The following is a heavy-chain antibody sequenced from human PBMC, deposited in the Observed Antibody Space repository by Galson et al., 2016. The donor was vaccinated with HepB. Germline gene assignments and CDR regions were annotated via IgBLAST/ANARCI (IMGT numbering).Heavy chain of an antibody. Sequence: TLSLTCAVSGGSMSSGGYSWSWIRQPPGKGLEWIGYIYHSGSTYYNPSLKSRVTISVDRSKNQFSLKLSSVTAADTAVYYCARGGRDDAFDIWGQGTMVTVSS. CDR1: GGSMSSGGYS. J-gene: IGHJ3*02. CDR3: ARGGRDDAFDI. CDR2: IYHSGST. V-gene: IGHV4-30-2*01.